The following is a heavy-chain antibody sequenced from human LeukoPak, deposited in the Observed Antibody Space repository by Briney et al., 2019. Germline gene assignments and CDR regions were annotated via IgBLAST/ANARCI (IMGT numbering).Heavy chain of an antibody. CDR2: INAGNGNT. J-gene: IGHJ5*02. V-gene: IGHV1-3*01. CDR3: ARDPLPRGYSGYDGSRNWFDP. CDR1: GYTFTSYA. D-gene: IGHD5-12*01. Sequence: ASVKVSCKASGYTFTSYAMHWVRQAPGQRLEWMGWINAGNGNTKYSQRFQGRVTITRDTSASTAYMELRSLRSDDTAVYYCARDPLPRGYSGYDGSRNWFDPWGQGTLVTVSS.